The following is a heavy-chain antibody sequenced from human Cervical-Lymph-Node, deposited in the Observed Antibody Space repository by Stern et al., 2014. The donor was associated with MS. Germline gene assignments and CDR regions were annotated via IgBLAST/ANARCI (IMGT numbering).Heavy chain of an antibody. J-gene: IGHJ4*02. V-gene: IGHV1-2*02. CDR2: INPNSCAT. D-gene: IGHD1-26*01. CDR3: ARISLGSGIDY. Sequence: QDKLVKSGAEVKKPGASVKVTCKTSENTFTGYSIHWGRMPPGQGIAWMGWINPNSCATNYAQRFQDRVSLTSDTSNSLAYMELDRLTSGDTAVYYCARISLGSGIDYWGQGSLVTVSS. CDR1: ENTFTGYS.